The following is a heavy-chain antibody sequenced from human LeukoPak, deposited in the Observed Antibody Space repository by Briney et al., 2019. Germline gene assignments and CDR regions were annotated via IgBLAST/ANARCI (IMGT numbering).Heavy chain of an antibody. V-gene: IGHV4-34*01. J-gene: IGHJ6*04. Sequence: SETLSLTCAVYGGSFSGYYWSWIRQPPGKGLEWIGEINHSGSTNYNPSPKSRVTISVDTSKNQFSLKLSSVTAADTAVYYCARGRVDTAMVISSYYYGMDVWGKGTTVTVSS. CDR1: GGSFSGYY. CDR2: INHSGST. D-gene: IGHD5-18*01. CDR3: ARGRVDTAMVISSYYYGMDV.